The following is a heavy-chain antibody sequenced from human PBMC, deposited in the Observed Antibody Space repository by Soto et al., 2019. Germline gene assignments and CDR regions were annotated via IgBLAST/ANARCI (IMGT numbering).Heavy chain of an antibody. CDR3: ASSVLVTSTMNYFDY. CDR2: IYPDDSDT. V-gene: IGHV5-51*01. Sequence: PGESLKISCQASGYSFSNFWIAWVRQMPGEGLEWLGIIYPDDSDTRYSPSFLGQVTISADKSIKTTYLQWSSLKASDTAIYFCASSVLVTSTMNYFDYWGQGILVTVSS. CDR1: GYSFSNFW. J-gene: IGHJ4*02. D-gene: IGHD2-8*02.